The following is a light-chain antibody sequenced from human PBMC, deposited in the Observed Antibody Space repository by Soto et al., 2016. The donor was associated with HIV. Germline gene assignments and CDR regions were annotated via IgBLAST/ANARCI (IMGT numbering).Light chain of an antibody. J-gene: IGKJ1*01. CDR2: KTS. CDR1: QSVSVW. Sequence: DIQMTQFPSTLSASIGDRVTITCRASQSVSVWLAWYQQKPGKAPNLLIFKTSTLEIGVPSRFSGSGSGTEFTLTISSLQPEDFATYYCLQHNSYPRTFGQGT. V-gene: IGKV1-5*03. CDR3: LQHNSYPRT.